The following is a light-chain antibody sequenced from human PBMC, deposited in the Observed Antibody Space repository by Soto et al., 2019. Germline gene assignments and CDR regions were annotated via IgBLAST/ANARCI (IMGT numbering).Light chain of an antibody. CDR3: QQYMT. J-gene: IGKJ1*01. Sequence: EIVMTQSPATLSVSPGERATLSCRASQSVSSNLAWYQQKPGQAPRLLFYGASTRTTGIPARFSRSGSGTDFTLTISILECEDVVVYYCQQYMTLGQGTRVDIK. CDR1: QSVSSN. CDR2: GAS. V-gene: IGKV3-15*01.